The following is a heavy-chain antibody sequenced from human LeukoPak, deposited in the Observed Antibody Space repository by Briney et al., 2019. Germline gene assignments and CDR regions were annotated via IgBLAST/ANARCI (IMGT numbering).Heavy chain of an antibody. Sequence: GGSLRLSCAAPGFTFSSYAMYWVRQAPGKGLEYVSAIISNGVATYYANSVEGRFTISRDNSKNTLYLQMGSLRVEDMAVYYCARGGGYRGYGQDYWGQGTLVTVSS. V-gene: IGHV3-64*01. J-gene: IGHJ4*02. CDR1: GFTFSSYA. CDR3: ARGGGYRGYGQDY. CDR2: IISNGVAT. D-gene: IGHD5-12*01.